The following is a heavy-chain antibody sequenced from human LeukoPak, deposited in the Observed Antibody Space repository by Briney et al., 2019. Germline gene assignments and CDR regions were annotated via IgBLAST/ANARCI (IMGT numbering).Heavy chain of an antibody. Sequence: PTGGSLRLSCAASGFTFSSYEMNWVRQAPGKGLEWVSYISSSGSTIYYADSVKGRFTISRDNAKNSLYLQMNSLRAEDTAVYYCARSASRPGEYYMDVWGKGTTVTISS. V-gene: IGHV3-48*03. CDR2: ISSSGSTI. J-gene: IGHJ6*03. D-gene: IGHD7-27*01. CDR3: ARSASRPGEYYMDV. CDR1: GFTFSSYE.